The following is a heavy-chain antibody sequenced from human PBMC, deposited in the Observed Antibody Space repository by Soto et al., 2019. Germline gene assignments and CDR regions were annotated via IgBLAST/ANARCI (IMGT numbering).Heavy chain of an antibody. CDR3: ARATQSYYDTSGYYSYVH. Sequence: PGGPLRLACAASGFTFDEYALTWVRQAPGTGLESIAGINWNGGRKGYADYVKGRITISRDNAKSSLYLQMNNLKAEDTAFYFCARATQSYYDTSGYYSYVHWGQGAQVTVSA. J-gene: IGHJ4*02. CDR1: GFTFDEYA. CDR2: INWNGGRK. D-gene: IGHD3-22*01. V-gene: IGHV3-20*04.